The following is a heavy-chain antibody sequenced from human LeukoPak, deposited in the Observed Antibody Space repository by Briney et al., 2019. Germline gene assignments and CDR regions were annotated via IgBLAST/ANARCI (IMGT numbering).Heavy chain of an antibody. Sequence: SVKVACRASGGTFSSYAISWVRQAPGQGLEWMGGIIPIFGTANYAQKFQGRVTITADESTSTAYMELSSLRSEHTAVYYCASVRITMVRGVITKYNWFDPWGQGTLVTVSS. J-gene: IGHJ5*02. CDR3: ASVRITMVRGVITKYNWFDP. CDR1: GGTFSSYA. CDR2: IIPIFGTA. D-gene: IGHD3-10*01. V-gene: IGHV1-69*13.